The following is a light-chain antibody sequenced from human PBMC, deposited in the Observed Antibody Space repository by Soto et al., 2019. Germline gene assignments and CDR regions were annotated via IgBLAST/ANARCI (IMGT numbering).Light chain of an antibody. CDR1: QSVSSS. CDR3: HQRSNWPPYT. Sequence: EIVLTQSPATLSLSPGERATLSCRASQSVSSSLAGYQQKPGQAPRLLIYDASNRATGIPARFSGSGSGTDFTLTISSLEPEDFAVYYCHQRSNWPPYTFGQGTKLEIK. V-gene: IGKV3-11*01. CDR2: DAS. J-gene: IGKJ2*01.